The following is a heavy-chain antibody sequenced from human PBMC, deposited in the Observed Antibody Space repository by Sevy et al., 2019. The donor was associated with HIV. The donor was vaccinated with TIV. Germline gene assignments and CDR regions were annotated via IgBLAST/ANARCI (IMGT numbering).Heavy chain of an antibody. CDR1: GFTFRSYW. D-gene: IGHD1-1*01. V-gene: IGHV3-74*01. CDR3: ARGSDNTNWAQWFEP. CDR2: INADGTTT. J-gene: IGHJ5*02. Sequence: GGSLRLSCAASGFTFRSYWMLWVLQAPGKGLVWVSRINADGTTTTYVDSVEGRFTISRDNAKNTLYLQMNSLRVEDQAVYYCARGSDNTNWAQWFEPWGQGTLVTVSS.